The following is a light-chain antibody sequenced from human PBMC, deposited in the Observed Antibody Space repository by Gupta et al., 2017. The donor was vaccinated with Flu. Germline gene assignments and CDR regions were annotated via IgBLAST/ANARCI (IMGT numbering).Light chain of an antibody. CDR3: QQRSDWPPS. J-gene: IGKJ2*03. V-gene: IGKV3-11*01. CDR1: QSVGTY. CDR2: DAS. Sequence: EIVLTQSPATLSLSPGERATLSCRASQSVGTYLVWYQQKRGQAPRLLMHDASNRATGIPARFSGSGSGTDFTLTISSLEPADFAVDYCQQRSDWPPSFGQGTKLEIK.